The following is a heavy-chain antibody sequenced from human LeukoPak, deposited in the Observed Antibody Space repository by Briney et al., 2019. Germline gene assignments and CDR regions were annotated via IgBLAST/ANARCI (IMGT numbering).Heavy chain of an antibody. V-gene: IGHV3-21*01. CDR2: INSRSSYI. CDR1: GFTFRNYS. Sequence: GGSLRLSCAASGFTFRNYSMQWVRQAPGKGLEWVSSINSRSSYIHYADSVKGRFTISRDNAKNSLFLQMNSLRAEDTAMYYCARDKYSSSWFADSWGQGTPVTVSS. J-gene: IGHJ4*02. CDR3: ARDKYSSSWFADS. D-gene: IGHD2-2*01.